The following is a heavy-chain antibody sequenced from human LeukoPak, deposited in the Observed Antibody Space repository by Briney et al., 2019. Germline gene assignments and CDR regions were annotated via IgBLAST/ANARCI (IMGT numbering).Heavy chain of an antibody. D-gene: IGHD2-2*01. CDR2: IYHSGST. Sequence: SETLSLTCAVSGGSISSSNWWSWVRQPPGKGLEWIGEIYHSGSTNYNPSLKSRVTISVDKSKNQFSLKLSSVTAADTAVYYCARASDIVVVPATAPNVYYFDYWGQGTLVTVSS. J-gene: IGHJ4*02. V-gene: IGHV4-4*02. CDR3: ARASDIVVVPATAPNVYYFDY. CDR1: GGSISSSNW.